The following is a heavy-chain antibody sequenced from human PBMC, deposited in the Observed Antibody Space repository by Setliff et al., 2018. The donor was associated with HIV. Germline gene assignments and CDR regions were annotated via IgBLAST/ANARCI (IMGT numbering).Heavy chain of an antibody. CDR3: ARRWGIRGYSS. CDR1: GGSISSGGFY. CDR2: IYNTGST. Sequence: SETLSLTCTVTGGSISSGGFYWTWIRQHPGKGLEWIGYIYNTGSTYHSPSLESRVTISIDTSKNQFSLKPSSVTAADTSVYYCARRWGIRGYSSWGQGTLVTVSS. D-gene: IGHD5-18*01. V-gene: IGHV4-31*03. J-gene: IGHJ5*02.